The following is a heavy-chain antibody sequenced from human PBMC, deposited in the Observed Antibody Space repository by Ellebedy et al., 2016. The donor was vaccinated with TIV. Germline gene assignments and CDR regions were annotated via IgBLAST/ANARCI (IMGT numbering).Heavy chain of an antibody. D-gene: IGHD3-9*01. V-gene: IGHV4-59*01. Sequence: MPGGSLRLSCSVSGTVISRFYWSWIRQPPGKGLEWIGDIYSSQSTNYHPSLKSRVTISVDTSKNQFSLNLKLSSVTAADTAIYYCARTLAFYDILTGYVPNWFDPWGQGTLVTVSS. CDR1: GTVISRFY. CDR2: IYSSQST. J-gene: IGHJ5*02. CDR3: ARTLAFYDILTGYVPNWFDP.